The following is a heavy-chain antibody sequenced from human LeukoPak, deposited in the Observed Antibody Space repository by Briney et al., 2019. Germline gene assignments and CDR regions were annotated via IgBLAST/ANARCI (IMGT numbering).Heavy chain of an antibody. CDR3: AGDPSYYDILAGDYRDYYYYYGMDV. V-gene: IGHV1-3*01. Sequence: GASVKASCKASGYTFTSYAMHWVRQAPGQRLEWMGWINAGNGNTNYSQKLQGRVTITRDTSASTAYMELSSLRSEDTAVYYCAGDPSYYDILAGDYRDYYYYYGMDVWGKGTTVTVSS. CDR1: GYTFTSYA. D-gene: IGHD3-9*01. CDR2: INAGNGNT. J-gene: IGHJ6*04.